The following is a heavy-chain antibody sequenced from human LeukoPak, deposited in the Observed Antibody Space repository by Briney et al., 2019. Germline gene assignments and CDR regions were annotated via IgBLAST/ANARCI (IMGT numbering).Heavy chain of an antibody. CDR3: SRNGLVDFDY. J-gene: IGHJ4*02. V-gene: IGHV3-49*04. CDR2: IRRRAYGGAA. CDR1: GFAFDDFA. Sequence: GGSLRLSCTTSGFAFDDFAMRWVRQPAGKGLEGVGFIRRRAYGGAAEYAASVKGRFIISRDDSKGIAYLQMNSLKTEDTAVYYCSRNGLVDFDYWGKGSRVIVSP.